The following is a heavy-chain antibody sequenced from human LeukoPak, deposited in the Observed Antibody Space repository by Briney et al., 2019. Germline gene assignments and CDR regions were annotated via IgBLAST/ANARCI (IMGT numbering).Heavy chain of an antibody. J-gene: IGHJ4*02. CDR3: VKDPGYSSSWYFDY. V-gene: IGHV3-64D*06. CDR2: ISSNGGST. D-gene: IGHD6-13*01. Sequence: PGGPLRLSCSASGFTFSNYPMYWVRQAPGKGLEYVSGISSNGGSTSYADSVKGRFTISRDNSKNTLYLQMSSLRTEDTAVYYCVKDPGYSSSWYFDYWGQGTLVTVSS. CDR1: GFTFSNYP.